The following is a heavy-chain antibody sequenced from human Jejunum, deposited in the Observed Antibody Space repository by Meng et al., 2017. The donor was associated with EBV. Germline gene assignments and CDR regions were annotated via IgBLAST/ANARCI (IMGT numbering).Heavy chain of an antibody. J-gene: IGHJ4*02. Sequence: QVQLQESCPGLVKPSGTLSLTCAVSGGSITSTNWWSWVRQPPGKGLEWIGEIHHSGRTNYNPSLKSRVTISVDKSKNQFSLELSSVTAADTAVYFCASVGYYDSSGYFTDYWGQGTLVTVSS. CDR1: GGSITSTNW. V-gene: IGHV4-4*02. D-gene: IGHD3-22*01. CDR3: ASVGYYDSSGYFTDY. CDR2: IHHSGRT.